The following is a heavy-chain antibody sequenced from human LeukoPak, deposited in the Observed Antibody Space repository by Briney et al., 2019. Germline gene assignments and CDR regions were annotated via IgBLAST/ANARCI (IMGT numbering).Heavy chain of an antibody. CDR1: GFTFSSYG. Sequence: GGSLRLSCAASGFTFSSYGMGWVRQAPGEGLEWVSAISYSGGSTYYADSVKGRFTISRDNSKNTLYLQMNSLRAEDTAVYYCARDRGYSGYATDAFDIWGQGTMVTVSS. CDR3: ARDRGYSGYATDAFDI. D-gene: IGHD5-12*01. CDR2: ISYSGGST. J-gene: IGHJ3*02. V-gene: IGHV3-23*01.